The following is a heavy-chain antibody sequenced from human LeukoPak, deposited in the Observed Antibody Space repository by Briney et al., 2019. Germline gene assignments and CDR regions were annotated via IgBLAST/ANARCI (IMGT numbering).Heavy chain of an antibody. CDR3: ARDPGYSSSWDV. V-gene: IGHV4-61*02. CDR1: GGSISSGSYC. Sequence: SETLSLTCTVPGGSISSGSYCWSWIRQPAGKGLEWIGRIYTSGNTNYNPSLKSRVTISVDTSKNQFSLKLSSVTAADTAVYYCARDPGYSSSWDVWGQGTLVTVSS. CDR2: IYTSGNT. J-gene: IGHJ4*02. D-gene: IGHD6-13*01.